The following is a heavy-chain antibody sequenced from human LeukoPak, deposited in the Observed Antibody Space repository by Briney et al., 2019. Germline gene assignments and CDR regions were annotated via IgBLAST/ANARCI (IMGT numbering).Heavy chain of an antibody. Sequence: SETLSLTCTVSGGSISHYYWSWIRQSPGKGLEWIGYIYYSGTTNYNPSLKSRVTISVDTSRNQFSLQLRSVTAADTAVYYCAREDPQTTVPEGMDVWGQGTRSLSP. CDR3: AREDPQTTVPEGMDV. J-gene: IGHJ6*02. CDR1: GGSISHYY. CDR2: IYYSGTT. D-gene: IGHD4-17*01. V-gene: IGHV4-59*01.